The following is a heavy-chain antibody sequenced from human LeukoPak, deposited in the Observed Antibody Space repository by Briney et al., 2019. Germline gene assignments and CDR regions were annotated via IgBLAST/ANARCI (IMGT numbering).Heavy chain of an antibody. V-gene: IGHV4-39*01. J-gene: IGHJ4*02. CDR3: ARTYYDFWSGYYPFDY. CDR2: IYYSGST. D-gene: IGHD3-3*01. Sequence: SETLSLTCAVYGGSLSSYYWGWIRQPPGKGLEWLGSIYYSGSTYYNPSLKSRVTISVDTSKNQFSLKLSSVTAADTAVYYCARTYYDFWSGYYPFDYWGQGTLVTVSS. CDR1: GGSLSSYY.